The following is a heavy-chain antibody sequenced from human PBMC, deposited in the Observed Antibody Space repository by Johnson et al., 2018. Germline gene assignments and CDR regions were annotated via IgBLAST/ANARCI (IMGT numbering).Heavy chain of an antibody. V-gene: IGHV1-69*12. J-gene: IGHJ1*01. CDR1: GGTFSHYA. CDR3: AGGCSYTSCYRTDYFQH. CDR2: LIPVFGTS. Sequence: QVQLVQSGAEVKKPGSSVKVSCKASGGTFSHYAISWVRQAPGQGLEWMGGLIPVFGTSHYAQQFQGRVMISADDSTSTAYMELSSLRSEDTAVYYCAGGCSYTSCYRTDYFQHWGQGTLVTVSS. D-gene: IGHD2-2*02.